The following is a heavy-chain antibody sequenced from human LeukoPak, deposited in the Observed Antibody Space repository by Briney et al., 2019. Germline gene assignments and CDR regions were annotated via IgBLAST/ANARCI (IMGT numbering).Heavy chain of an antibody. V-gene: IGHV3-21*01. CDR2: ISSSSSYI. CDR1: GFTFSSYE. D-gene: IGHD6-13*01. Sequence: PGGSLRLSCAASGFTFSSYEMNWVRQAPGKGLEWVSSISSSSSYIYYADSVKGRFTISRDNAKNSLYLQMNSLRAEDTAVYYCARVVAAAGNLLDYWGQGTLVTVSS. CDR3: ARVVAAAGNLLDY. J-gene: IGHJ4*02.